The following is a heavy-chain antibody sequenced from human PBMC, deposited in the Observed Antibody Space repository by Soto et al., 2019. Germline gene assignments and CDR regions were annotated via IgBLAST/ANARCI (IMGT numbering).Heavy chain of an antibody. Sequence: EVQLLESGGGVVQPGESLRLSCAASGFTFSSYAINWVRQAPGKGPEWVSLISGSGGSKFYARSVKGRFTISRGNSMKTLYMQMISMRAEDTAVYYCAKECDMIVITREGGAFDIWGQGTMVTVSS. CDR2: ISGSGGSK. J-gene: IGHJ3*02. CDR3: AKECDMIVITREGGAFDI. CDR1: GFTFSSYA. D-gene: IGHD3-22*01. V-gene: IGHV3-23*01.